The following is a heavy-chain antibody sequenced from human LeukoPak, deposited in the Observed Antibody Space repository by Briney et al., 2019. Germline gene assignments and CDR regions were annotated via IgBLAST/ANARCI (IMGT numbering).Heavy chain of an antibody. CDR3: ARRGSHDWYFDL. CDR1: GYLISSGYY. Sequence: PSETLSLTCTVSGYLISSGYYWGWIRQSPRKGLEWIGSIFHTGITYYNPSLKSRVTMSVDTSKNQLSLKLSSVTAPDTAVYYCARRGSHDWYFDLWGRGTLVTVSS. V-gene: IGHV4-38-2*02. CDR2: IFHTGIT. J-gene: IGHJ2*01. D-gene: IGHD3-10*01.